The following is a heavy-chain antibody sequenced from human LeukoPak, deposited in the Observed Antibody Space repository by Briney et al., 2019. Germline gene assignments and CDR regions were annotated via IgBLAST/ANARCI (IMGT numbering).Heavy chain of an antibody. Sequence: GGSLRLSCEVSGFTFSSSRMNWVRQAPGKGLEWVSYISSRGTTKHYADSVKGRFTISRDNAKNALYLQMNSLRIEDTAVYYCANFEPGYTSSWYAEFWGQGTLVTVSS. J-gene: IGHJ4*02. CDR2: ISSRGTTK. CDR3: ANFEPGYTSSWYAEF. V-gene: IGHV3-48*01. CDR1: GFTFSSSR. D-gene: IGHD6-13*01.